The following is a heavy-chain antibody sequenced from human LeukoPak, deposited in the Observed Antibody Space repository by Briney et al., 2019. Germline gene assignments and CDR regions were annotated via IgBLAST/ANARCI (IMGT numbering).Heavy chain of an antibody. CDR2: ISRSSIYT. Sequence: GGSLRLSCAASGFTFSSYGMHWVRQAPGKGLEWVSSISRSSIYTYYADSMKDRFTISRDNAKNTLYLQMNSLRVEDTAVYYCARDLQAGGRGTLVTVSS. CDR1: GFTFSSYG. J-gene: IGHJ4*02. CDR3: ARDLQA. D-gene: IGHD4-11*01. V-gene: IGHV3-21*01.